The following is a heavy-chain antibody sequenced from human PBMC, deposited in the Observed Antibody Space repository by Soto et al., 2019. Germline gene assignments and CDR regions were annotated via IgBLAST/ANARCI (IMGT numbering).Heavy chain of an antibody. Sequence: GASVKVSCKASGHTFTSYGISWVRQAPGQGLEWMGWISAYNGNTNYAQKLQGRVTMTTDTSTSTAYMELRSLRSDDTAVYYCARDPGITGTILGYYYYYGMDVWGQGTTVTVSS. J-gene: IGHJ6*02. D-gene: IGHD1-7*01. CDR2: ISAYNGNT. CDR3: ARDPGITGTILGYYYYYGMDV. V-gene: IGHV1-18*01. CDR1: GHTFTSYG.